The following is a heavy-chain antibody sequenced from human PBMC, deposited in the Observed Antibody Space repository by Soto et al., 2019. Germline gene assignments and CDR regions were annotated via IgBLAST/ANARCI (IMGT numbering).Heavy chain of an antibody. CDR3: ARTSENGDPGVFDI. V-gene: IGHV4-39*01. CDR2: IYYSGST. D-gene: IGHD4-17*01. CDR1: GGSISSSSYY. Sequence: SETLSLTCSVSGGSISSSSYYWGWIRQPPGKGLEWIGSIYYSGSTYYNPSLKSRVTISVDTSKNQFSLKLSSVTAADTAVYYCARTSENGDPGVFDIWGQGTMVTVSS. J-gene: IGHJ3*02.